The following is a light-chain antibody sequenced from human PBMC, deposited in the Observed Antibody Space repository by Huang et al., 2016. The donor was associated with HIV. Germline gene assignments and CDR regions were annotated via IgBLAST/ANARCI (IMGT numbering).Light chain of an antibody. CDR1: QSVSNY. V-gene: IGKV1-39*01. CDR3: QQSYSSPWT. Sequence: DIQMTQSPSSLSASVGDRVTITCRASQSVSNYLNWYQQKPGKAPKLLNYAASSLQSGVPGRFSGSGSGTDFTLTISSLQPEDFATYYCQQSYSSPWTFGQGTKVEIK. J-gene: IGKJ1*01. CDR2: AAS.